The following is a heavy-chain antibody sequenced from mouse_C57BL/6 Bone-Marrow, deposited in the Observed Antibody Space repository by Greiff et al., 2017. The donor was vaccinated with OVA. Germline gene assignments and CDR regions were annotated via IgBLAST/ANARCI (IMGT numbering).Heavy chain of an antibody. V-gene: IGHV1-61*01. D-gene: IGHD3-3*01. CDR3: ARYPHFSLGYAMDY. CDR1: GYTFTSYW. J-gene: IGHJ4*01. CDR2: IYPSDSET. Sequence: QVHVKQPGAELVRPGSSVKLSCKASGYTFTSYWMDWVKQRPGQGLEWIGNIYPSDSETHYNQKFKDKATLTVDKSSSTAYMQLSSLTSEDSAVYYCARYPHFSLGYAMDYWGQGTSVTVSS.